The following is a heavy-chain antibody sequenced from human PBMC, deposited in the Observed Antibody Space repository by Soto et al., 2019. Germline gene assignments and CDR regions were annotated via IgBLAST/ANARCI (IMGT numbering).Heavy chain of an antibody. CDR1: GFTFTSTA. J-gene: IGHJ4*02. CDR2: IVVGSGNT. CDR3: AARSGSYTRSLFDY. V-gene: IGHV1-58*01. D-gene: IGHD1-26*01. Sequence: ASVKGCCKDSGFTFTSTAVQWVRQARGQRLEWIGWIVVGSGNTNYAQKFQERVTITRDMSTSTAYMELSSLRSEDTAVYYCAARSGSYTRSLFDYWGQGTLVTVSS.